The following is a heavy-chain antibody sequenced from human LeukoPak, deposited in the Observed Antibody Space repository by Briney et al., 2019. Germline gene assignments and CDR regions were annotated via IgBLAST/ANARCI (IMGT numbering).Heavy chain of an antibody. V-gene: IGHV3-21*03. Sequence: PGGALRLSCAASGFTFNSYSMNWVRQAPGKGLEWVSSISSSSSYIYYADSVKGRFTISRDNSKNTLYLQMTSLKTEDTAVYYCTREAPGGDYYDSSGYGTSYWGQGTLVTVSS. CDR1: GFTFNSYS. J-gene: IGHJ4*02. CDR2: ISSSSSYI. CDR3: TREAPGGDYYDSSGYGTSY. D-gene: IGHD3-22*01.